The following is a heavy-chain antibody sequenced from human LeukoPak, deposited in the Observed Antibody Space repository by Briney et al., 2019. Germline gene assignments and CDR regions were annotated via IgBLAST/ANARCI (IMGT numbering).Heavy chain of an antibody. Sequence: GGSLRLTCAASGFIFSSYWMHWVRQAPGKGLVWVSRINSDGSSTSYADSVKGRFTISRDNAKNTLYLQMNSLRAEDTAVYYCARRVVVPAAPYYFDYWGQGTLVTVSS. V-gene: IGHV3-74*01. CDR1: GFIFSSYW. CDR3: ARRVVVPAAPYYFDY. CDR2: INSDGSST. J-gene: IGHJ4*02. D-gene: IGHD2-2*01.